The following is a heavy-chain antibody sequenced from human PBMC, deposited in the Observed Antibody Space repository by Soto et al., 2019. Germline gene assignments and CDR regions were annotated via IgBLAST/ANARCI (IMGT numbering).Heavy chain of an antibody. V-gene: IGHV3-23*01. Sequence: GSPRLSCAASGFTFGTYSMTWVRLAPGKGLEWVATINDRGIKTYYADSVKGRFTISRDNSESTLSLQMSSLRGEDTATYYCTKGNDRYYYDFWGQGTLVTVSS. CDR1: GFTFGTYS. CDR3: TKGNDRYYYDF. CDR2: INDRGIKT. J-gene: IGHJ4*02.